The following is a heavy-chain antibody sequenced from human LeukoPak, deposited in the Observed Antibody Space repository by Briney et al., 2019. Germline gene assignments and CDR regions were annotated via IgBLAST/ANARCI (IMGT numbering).Heavy chain of an antibody. Sequence: APVKVSCKASGYTFTSYGISWVRQAPGQGLEWMGWISAYNGNTNYAQKLQGRVTMTTDTSTSTAYMELRSLRSDDTAVYYCAREFYGDYGYNWFDPWGQGTLVTVSS. J-gene: IGHJ5*02. CDR1: GYTFTSYG. V-gene: IGHV1-18*01. CDR2: ISAYNGNT. D-gene: IGHD4-17*01. CDR3: AREFYGDYGYNWFDP.